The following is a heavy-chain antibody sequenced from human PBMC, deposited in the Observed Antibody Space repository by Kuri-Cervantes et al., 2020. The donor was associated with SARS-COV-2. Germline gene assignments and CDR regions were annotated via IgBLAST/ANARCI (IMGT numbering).Heavy chain of an antibody. CDR3: AADPKIGPFYYYYGMDV. CDR2: IVVGSGDT. J-gene: IGHJ6*02. Sequence: AVKVSCKASGFTLRSSAVQWVRQARGQHLEWIGRIVVGSGDTNYAQEFHERVTIKRDVSTSTAYMELSSLRSEDTAVYYCAADPKIGPFYYYYGMDVWGQGTTVTVSS. D-gene: IGHD3-22*01. V-gene: IGHV1-58*01. CDR1: GFTLRSSA.